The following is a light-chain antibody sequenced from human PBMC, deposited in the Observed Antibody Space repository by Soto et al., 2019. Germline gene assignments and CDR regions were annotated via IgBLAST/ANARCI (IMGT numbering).Light chain of an antibody. V-gene: IGLV2-11*01. J-gene: IGLJ2*01. CDR1: SRDVGGYKF. CDR2: DVN. Sequence: QSALTQPRSVSGSPGQSVTISCTGSSRDVGGYKFVSWHQQHPGKAPQLIIFDVNERPSGVPNRFSGSKSGNTASLTISGLQADDEADYYCCSSAGNYTWIFGGGTKLTV. CDR3: CSSAGNYTWI.